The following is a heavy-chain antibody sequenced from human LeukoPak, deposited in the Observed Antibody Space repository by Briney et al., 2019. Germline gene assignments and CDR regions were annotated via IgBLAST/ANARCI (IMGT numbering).Heavy chain of an antibody. J-gene: IGHJ6*02. Sequence: GGSLRLSCAASGFTSSSYGMHWVRQAPGKGLEWVAVISDDGNNKYYADSVKGRFTISRDNSKNTLYLQMNSLRAEDTAVYYCAREVGFLEWFYYYYGMDVWGQGTTVTVSS. D-gene: IGHD3-3*01. V-gene: IGHV3-30*03. CDR3: AREVGFLEWFYYYYGMDV. CDR1: GFTSSSYG. CDR2: ISDDGNNK.